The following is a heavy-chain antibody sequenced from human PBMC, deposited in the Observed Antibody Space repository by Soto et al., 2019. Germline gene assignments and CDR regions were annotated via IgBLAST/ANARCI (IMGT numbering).Heavy chain of an antibody. D-gene: IGHD4-4*01. Sequence: VTLSLTCSVSGRSMSSNYWSWIRQSPDKGLEWLGYVFYGGADYNPSLEGRVSMSVETPKSQFSLKLTSVTAADTAVYYCASYRGAFYFDSWGQGIQVTVSS. CDR1: GRSMSSNY. V-gene: IGHV4-59*01. CDR3: ASYRGAFYFDS. J-gene: IGHJ4*02. CDR2: VFYGGA.